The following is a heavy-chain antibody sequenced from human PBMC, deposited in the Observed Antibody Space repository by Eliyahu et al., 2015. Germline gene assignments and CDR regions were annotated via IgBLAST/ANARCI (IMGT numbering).Heavy chain of an antibody. CDR1: GFTXXSYA. D-gene: IGHD4-11*01. CDR2: ISGNGGST. V-gene: IGHV3-23*01. Sequence: EVQLLESGGGLVQPGGSLRLSCXASGFTXXSYAXGWVRQGPGRGGGGVSVISGNGGSTYYADSVKGRFAISRDNSKNTLYLQLNSLRAEDTAIYYCAKGHDYTKYITWFDPWGQGTLVTVSS. CDR3: AKGHDYTKYITWFDP. J-gene: IGHJ5*02.